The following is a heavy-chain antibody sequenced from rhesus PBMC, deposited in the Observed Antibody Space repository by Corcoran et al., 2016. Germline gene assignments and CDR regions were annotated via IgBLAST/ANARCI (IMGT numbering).Heavy chain of an antibody. CDR2: ISGSNGSP. V-gene: IGHV4-65*01. CDR1: GGSISSSNW. J-gene: IGHJ4*01. D-gene: IGHD1-44*02. CDR3: ARRRVGATFDY. Sequence: QVQLQESGPGLVKTPETLSLTCAVSGGSISSSNWRSWIRQPPGKGLEWIGYISGSNGSPTCKPSLKSPVTISTDTSKNQFSLELSSVTAADTAVYYCARRRVGATFDYWGQGVLVTVSS.